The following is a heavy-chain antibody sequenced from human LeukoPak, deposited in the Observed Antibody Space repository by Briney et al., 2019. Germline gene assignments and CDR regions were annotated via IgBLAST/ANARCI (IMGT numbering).Heavy chain of an antibody. CDR3: ASWGYSGYVDH. CDR1: GGTFNNSA. Sequence: GASVKVSCKTSGGTFNNSAISWVRQAPGQGLEWLGGIMPLFGTAGYAQKFQGRVTITKDESTRTVYLELTSLTSDDTAVYYCASWGYSGYVDHWGQGTLVTVSS. CDR2: IMPLFGTA. V-gene: IGHV1-69*05. J-gene: IGHJ4*02. D-gene: IGHD5-12*01.